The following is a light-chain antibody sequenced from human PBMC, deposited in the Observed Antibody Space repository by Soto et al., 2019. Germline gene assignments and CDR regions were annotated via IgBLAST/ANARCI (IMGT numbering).Light chain of an antibody. CDR3: QSHDSSLSTYV. Sequence: QSVLTQPPSVSGAPGQRVTISCTGSSSNIGAGYDVHWYQQLPRRAPKLLINGNTNRPSGVPDRFSGSKSGTSAYLAITGLQAEDEADYFCQSHDSSLSTYVFGTGTKLTVL. V-gene: IGLV1-40*01. CDR1: SSNIGAGYD. J-gene: IGLJ1*01. CDR2: GNT.